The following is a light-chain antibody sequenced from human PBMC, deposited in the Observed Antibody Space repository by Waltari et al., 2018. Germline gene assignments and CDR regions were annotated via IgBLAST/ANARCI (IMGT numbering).Light chain of an antibody. CDR3: SSYAGSNFVV. CDR1: SSDVGGSNY. CDR2: EVR. V-gene: IGLV2-8*01. J-gene: IGLJ2*01. Sequence: QSALAQPPSASGSPGQSVTISCTGTSSDVGGSNYVYWYKQHPGKAPKLRIYEVRKLSSGVPDLFSGSRSGYTASLTVSGLQAENEAAYYCSSYAGSNFVVFGGGTKVTVL.